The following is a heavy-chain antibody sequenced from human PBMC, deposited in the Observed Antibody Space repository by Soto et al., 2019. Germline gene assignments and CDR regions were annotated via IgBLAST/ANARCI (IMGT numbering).Heavy chain of an antibody. J-gene: IGHJ4*02. V-gene: IGHV1-46*01. CDR1: GYSFSNYS. D-gene: IGHD1-1*01. CDR2: INPNGGST. CDR3: ARGGVQLWPRYYFDY. Sequence: VQLVQSGAEVKKPGASVQVSCKTSGYSFSNYSMHWVRQVPGQGLEWMGKINPNGGSTSLAQKFKDAVNLTRDTSTNTVHMELSSLTSDDTAVYFSARGGVQLWPRYYFDYWGQGTLVTVSS.